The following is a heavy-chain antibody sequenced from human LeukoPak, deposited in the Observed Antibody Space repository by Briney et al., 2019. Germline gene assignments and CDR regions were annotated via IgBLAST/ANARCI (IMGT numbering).Heavy chain of an antibody. V-gene: IGHV4-39*01. J-gene: IGHJ4*02. Sequence: SETLSLTCTVSGGSISSSSYFWGWIRQPPGKGLEWIGSIYYSGSTYYNPSLKGRVTISVDTSKNQFSLKLRSVTAADTAVYYCARRSSGSFPPSYWGQGTLVTVSS. CDR3: ARRSSGSFPPSY. D-gene: IGHD1-26*01. CDR1: GGSISSSSYF. CDR2: IYYSGST.